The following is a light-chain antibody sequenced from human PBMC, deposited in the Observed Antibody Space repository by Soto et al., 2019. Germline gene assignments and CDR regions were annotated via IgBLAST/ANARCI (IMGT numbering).Light chain of an antibody. Sequence: QSVLTQPASVSGSPGQSITISCTGTSSDVGGYNYVSWYQQHPGKAPKVIIYGVTHRPSGVSNRFSGSKSVNTASLTISGLQAYDEADYYCSSYTTTNTLVFGGGTKLTVL. CDR2: GVT. CDR1: SSDVGGYNY. CDR3: SSYTTTNTLV. V-gene: IGLV2-14*01. J-gene: IGLJ2*01.